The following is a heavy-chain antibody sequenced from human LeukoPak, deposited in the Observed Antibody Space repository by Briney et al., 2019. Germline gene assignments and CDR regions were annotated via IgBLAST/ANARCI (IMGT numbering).Heavy chain of an antibody. J-gene: IGHJ6*03. D-gene: IGHD1-26*01. CDR2: INPNGGDT. CDR3: AGVGALRNYYYYYMDV. CDR1: GYTFTGYY. Sequence: ASVKVSCKASGYTFTGYYMHWVRQAPGQGLQWMGWINPNGGDTNYAQKFQGRVTITADKSTSTAYMELSSLGSEDTAVYYCAGVGALRNYYYYYMDVWGKGTTVTVSS. V-gene: IGHV1-2*02.